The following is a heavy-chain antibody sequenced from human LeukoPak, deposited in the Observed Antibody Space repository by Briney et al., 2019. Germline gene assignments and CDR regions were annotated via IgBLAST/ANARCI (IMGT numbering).Heavy chain of an antibody. CDR2: INHSGST. D-gene: IGHD2-2*01. CDR3: AGGRVVVVPAASGHYYYMDV. CDR1: GGSFSGYY. V-gene: IGHV4-34*01. J-gene: IGHJ6*03. Sequence: SETLSLTCAVYGGSFSGYYWSWIRQPPGKGLEWVGEINHSGSTNYNPSLKSRVTISVDTSKNQFSLKLSSVTAADTAVYYCAGGRVVVVPAASGHYYYMDVWGKGTTVTVSS.